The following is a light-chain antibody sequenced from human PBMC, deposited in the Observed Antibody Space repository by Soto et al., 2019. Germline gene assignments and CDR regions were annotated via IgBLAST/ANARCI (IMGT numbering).Light chain of an antibody. CDR3: QQHSHWPPWT. J-gene: IGKJ1*01. CDR2: GAS. CDR1: ENVRTF. V-gene: IGKV3-11*01. Sequence: VLTQSPATLSLSPGERATLSCGASENVRTFADWYQQKPGQAPRLLIYGASNRATDIPARFSGSGSGTDFTLTISNLEPEDFAVYYCQQHSHWPPWTFGQGTKVDIK.